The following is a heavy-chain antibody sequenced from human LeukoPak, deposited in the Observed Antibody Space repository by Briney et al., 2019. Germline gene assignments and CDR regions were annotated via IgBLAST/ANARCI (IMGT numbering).Heavy chain of an antibody. Sequence: SETLSLTCAVYGGSFSGYYWSWIRQPPGKGLEWIGEINHSGSTNYNPSLKSRVAISVDTSKNQFSLKLSSVTAADTAVYYCARLATGPTSDYWGQGTLVTVSS. J-gene: IGHJ4*02. CDR1: GGSFSGYY. D-gene: IGHD1-14*01. CDR2: INHSGST. V-gene: IGHV4-34*01. CDR3: ARLATGPTSDY.